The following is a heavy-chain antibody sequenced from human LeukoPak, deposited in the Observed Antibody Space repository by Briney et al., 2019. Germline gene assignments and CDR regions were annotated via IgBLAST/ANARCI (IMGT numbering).Heavy chain of an antibody. Sequence: PGGSLRLSCTASGFAFSAYWMHWVRQGPGKGLVWFSRINSDGSSTSYADSVKGRFTISRDNAKNTLYLQMNSLRAEDTAVYYCARDLELAYYDSSGYDYWGQGTLVTVSS. CDR1: GFAFSAYW. J-gene: IGHJ4*02. D-gene: IGHD3-22*01. CDR3: ARDLELAYYDSSGYDY. V-gene: IGHV3-74*01. CDR2: INSDGSST.